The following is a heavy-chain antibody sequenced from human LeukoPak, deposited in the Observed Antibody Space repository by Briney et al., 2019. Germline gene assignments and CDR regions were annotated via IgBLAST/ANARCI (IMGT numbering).Heavy chain of an antibody. CDR3: ASGWDYDSSGYYYR. V-gene: IGHV3-23*01. CDR1: GFTFSNYA. J-gene: IGHJ5*02. D-gene: IGHD3-22*01. CDR2: VSGSGGTT. Sequence: GGSLRLSCAASGFTFSNYAMTWARQAPGKGLEWVSAVSGSGGTTYYADSVKGRFTISRDNAKNSLYLQMNSLRAEDTAVYYCASGWDYDSSGYYYRWGQGTLVTVSS.